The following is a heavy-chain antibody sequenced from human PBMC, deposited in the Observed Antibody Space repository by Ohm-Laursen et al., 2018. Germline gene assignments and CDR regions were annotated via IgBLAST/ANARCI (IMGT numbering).Heavy chain of an antibody. J-gene: IGHJ3*02. V-gene: IGHV1-8*01. Sequence: ASVKVSCKASGYTFTSYDINWVRQATGQGLEWMGWMNPNSGNTGYAQKFQGRVAMTRNTSISTAYMELSSLRSEDTAVYYCARAIFQNDAFDIWGQGTMVTVSS. CDR3: ARAIFQNDAFDI. CDR1: GYTFTSYD. D-gene: IGHD2-21*01. CDR2: MNPNSGNT.